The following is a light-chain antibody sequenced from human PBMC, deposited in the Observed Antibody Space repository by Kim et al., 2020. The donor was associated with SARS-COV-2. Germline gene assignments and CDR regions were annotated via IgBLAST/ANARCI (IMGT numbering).Light chain of an antibody. V-gene: IGKV1-9*01. J-gene: IGKJ2*02. CDR1: QDISNY. Sequence: DIQLTQSPSFLSASVRDRVTITCRASQDISNYFAWYQQKPWKAPKLLIYAASTLQSGVPSRFSGSGSGTEFTLTISSLQPEDFATYYCQQLNSYPRTFGQGTKLEI. CDR2: AAS. CDR3: QQLNSYPRT.